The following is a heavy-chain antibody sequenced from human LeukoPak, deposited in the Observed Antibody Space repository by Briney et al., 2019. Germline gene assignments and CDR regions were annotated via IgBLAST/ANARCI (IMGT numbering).Heavy chain of an antibody. CDR1: GFTFNTFW. Sequence: PGGSLRLSCAASGFTFNTFWMTWLRQAPGKGLEWVANIHQEGRTKYYADSVKGRFTISRDNANNALNLQINSLRAEATALYYCARGDGTSSGLYFHYWGQGTLVTVSS. D-gene: IGHD6-6*01. V-gene: IGHV3-7*01. J-gene: IGHJ4*02. CDR3: ARGDGTSSGLYFHY. CDR2: IHQEGRTK.